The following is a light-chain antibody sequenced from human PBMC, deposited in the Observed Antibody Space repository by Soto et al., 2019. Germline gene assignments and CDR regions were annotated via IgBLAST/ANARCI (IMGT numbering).Light chain of an antibody. CDR2: DAS. Sequence: EDVLTQSPDTLSLSPGERATLSCRASQIVRKNYLAWYQQKPGQPPRLLIHDASLRATGIPDRFSGSGSGTDFTLTISRLEPEDFAVYYCQQTSTSPLTFGGGTKVELK. J-gene: IGKJ4*01. CDR3: QQTSTSPLT. CDR1: QIVRKNY. V-gene: IGKV3-20*01.